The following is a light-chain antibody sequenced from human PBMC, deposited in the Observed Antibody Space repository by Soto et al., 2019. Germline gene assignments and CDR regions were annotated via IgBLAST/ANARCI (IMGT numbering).Light chain of an antibody. J-gene: IGLJ1*01. Sequence: QSALAQSPSASGTPGQRVTISCSGSASKIGGHLVYWYQHLPGTAPKLLIYNNDQRPSGVPDRFSGSKSGTSASLAIIGLRSEDEGDYYCVAWDATLSGHVFGTGTKVTVL. V-gene: IGLV1-47*01. CDR2: NND. CDR1: ASKIGGHL. CDR3: VAWDATLSGHV.